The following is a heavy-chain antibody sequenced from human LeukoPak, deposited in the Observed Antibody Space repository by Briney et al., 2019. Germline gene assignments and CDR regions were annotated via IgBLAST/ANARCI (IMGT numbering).Heavy chain of an antibody. CDR3: ARKQRVKGPRVDDF. CDR2: INPNNGSQ. CDR1: GFTFTDYY. D-gene: IGHD2-21*01. Sequence: VGSVKVSCKASGFTFTDYYIHWVRQAPGQGLEWVGGINPNNGSQNYAHKFHGRVTMTRDTSISTAYLELSGLTSDDTAVYYCARKQRVKGPRVDDFWGKGALVTVSS. V-gene: IGHV1-2*02. J-gene: IGHJ4*02.